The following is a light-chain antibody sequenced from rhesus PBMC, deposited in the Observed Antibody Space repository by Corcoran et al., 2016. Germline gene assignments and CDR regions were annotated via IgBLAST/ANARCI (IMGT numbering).Light chain of an antibody. J-gene: IGLJ6*01. CDR1: TGAVTSGNF. Sequence: QAVVTQEPSLTVSPGGTVTLTCGSSTGAVTSGNFPHWFQQKPGQAPRGLIYNTDTKHSWTPARFSGSRAGDKSVLTLSGAQPEDEADYHCLLYFNGIYVFGGGTSLTVL. V-gene: IGLV7-71*01. CDR3: LLYFNGIYV. CDR2: NTD.